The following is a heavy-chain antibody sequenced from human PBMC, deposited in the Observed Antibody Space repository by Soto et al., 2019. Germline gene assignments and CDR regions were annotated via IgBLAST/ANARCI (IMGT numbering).Heavy chain of an antibody. D-gene: IGHD2-15*01. CDR1: GYSFTSYW. CDR3: ARLTPRGMDV. J-gene: IGHJ6*02. Sequence: GESLTISCKGSGYSFTSYWIIWVRQMPGKGLEWMGRINPTDSYTNYSPSFQGHVTISADKSITTAYLQWSSLKASDTAMYYCARLTPRGMDVWGQGTTVTVSS. CDR2: INPTDSYT. V-gene: IGHV5-10-1*01.